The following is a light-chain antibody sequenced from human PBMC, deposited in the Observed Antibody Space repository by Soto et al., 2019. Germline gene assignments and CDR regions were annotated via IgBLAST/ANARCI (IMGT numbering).Light chain of an antibody. Sequence: QSALTQPASVSGSPGQSIAISCTGTRSDVGAYNYVSWYQQHPGKAPKLMISEVTNRPSGVSDRFSGSKSGNTASLTISGLQAEDEADYYCRSYDSSLSYVFGTGTKSPS. V-gene: IGLV2-14*01. CDR3: RSYDSSLSYV. CDR2: EVT. CDR1: RSDVGAYNY. J-gene: IGLJ1*01.